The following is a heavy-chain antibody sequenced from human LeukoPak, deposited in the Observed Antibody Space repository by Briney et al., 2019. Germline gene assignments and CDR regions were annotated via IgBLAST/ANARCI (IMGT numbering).Heavy chain of an antibody. Sequence: GGSLSLSCVASEFTFSSYAMHWLRQAPGKGLEWVAVISYDGRTTYLSDPEKGRFSTSRDNYKNTVNLQMNSLRDEDTAVYDCARDPSRRLNGGRLDYWGQGTLVTVSS. CDR2: ISYDGRTT. D-gene: IGHD7-27*01. CDR3: ARDPSRRLNGGRLDY. CDR1: EFTFSSYA. J-gene: IGHJ4*02. V-gene: IGHV3-30*04.